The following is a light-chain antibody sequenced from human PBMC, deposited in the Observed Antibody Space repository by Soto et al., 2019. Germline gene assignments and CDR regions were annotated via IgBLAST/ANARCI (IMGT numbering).Light chain of an antibody. CDR2: GAS. J-gene: IGKJ1*01. CDR1: QRVSSSY. CDR3: QQHGSSPWT. Sequence: EVVLTQSPGTLSLSPGERATLSCRASQRVSSSYLAWYQQKPGQAPRLLIYGASSRATGIPDRFSGSGSGTDFTLTISRLEPEDFAVYYCQQHGSSPWTFGQGTKVDIK. V-gene: IGKV3-20*01.